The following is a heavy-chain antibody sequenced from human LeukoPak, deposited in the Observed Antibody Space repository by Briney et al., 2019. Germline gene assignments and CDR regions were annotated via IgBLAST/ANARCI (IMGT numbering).Heavy chain of an antibody. CDR1: GGSFSGYY. CDR2: IYYSGST. V-gene: IGHV4-59*08. D-gene: IGHD6-19*01. CDR3: ARGGLQRLAPFDY. Sequence: PSETLSLTCAVYGGSFSGYYWSWIRQPPGKGLEWIGYIYYSGSTDYNPSLKSRVTLSLDTSKNQFSLKLSSVTAADTAVYYCARGGLQRLAPFDYWGQGVLVTVSS. J-gene: IGHJ4*02.